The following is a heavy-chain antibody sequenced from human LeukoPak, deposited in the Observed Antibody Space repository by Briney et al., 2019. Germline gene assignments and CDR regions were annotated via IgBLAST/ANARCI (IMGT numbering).Heavy chain of an antibody. CDR2: VDTGGSTT. D-gene: IGHD3-22*01. CDR1: GFTVRSYS. V-gene: IGHV3-23*01. Sequence: PGGSLRLSCAPSGFTVRSYSMTWVRQAPGKWLEWVSTVDTGGSTTFYADSVKGRFTVSRDNYKNMVYLQMISLRAEDTALYYCAQHRGYYDWEFVNWGQGALITVSS. CDR3: AQHRGYYDWEFVN. J-gene: IGHJ4*02.